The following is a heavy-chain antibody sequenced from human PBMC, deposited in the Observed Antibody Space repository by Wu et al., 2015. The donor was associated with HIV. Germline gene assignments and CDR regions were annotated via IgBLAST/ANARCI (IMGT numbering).Heavy chain of an antibody. D-gene: IGHD6-13*01. CDR3: ARGFSSTWYDHFDL. CDR1: GGTLSSFS. CDR2: IIPLFESA. Sequence: QVQLVQSGAEVKKPGSSVKLFCKVSGGTLSSFSINWVRQAPGQGLEWTGGIIPLFESATYAPRFQGRATITSDESTSTVYMEVTGLTYEDTAVYYCARGFSSTWYDHFDLWGQGTLVTVSS. V-gene: IGHV1-69*05. J-gene: IGHJ4*02.